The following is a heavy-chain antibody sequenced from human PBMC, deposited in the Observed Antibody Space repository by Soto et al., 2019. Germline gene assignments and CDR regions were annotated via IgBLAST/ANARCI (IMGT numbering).Heavy chain of an antibody. CDR3: ARDFGSGINWFDP. J-gene: IGHJ5*02. CDR2: IWYDGSYK. V-gene: IGHV3-33*01. D-gene: IGHD3-10*01. Sequence: GGSLRLSCAASGFTFSAYGMHWVRQAPGKGLEWVAVIWYDGSYKYYADSVKGRFTISRDNSRNTLYLQMNSLRAEDTAVYYCARDFGSGINWFDPWGQGTLVTVAS. CDR1: GFTFSAYG.